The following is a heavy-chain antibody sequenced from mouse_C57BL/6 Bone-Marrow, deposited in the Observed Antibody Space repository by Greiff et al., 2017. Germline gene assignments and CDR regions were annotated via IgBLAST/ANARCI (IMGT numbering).Heavy chain of an antibody. D-gene: IGHD4-1*01. CDR3: ARSGPLGRSFDH. CDR2: IYPTSGRT. Sequence: QVQLQQPGAELVKPGASVKMSCKASGYTFTSYWITWVKQRPGQGLEWIGDIYPTSGRTNYNEKFKSKAILTVDTSSNTAYMQLRSLTSEDSAVFFCARSGPLGRSFDHWGQDTTLTVSS. J-gene: IGHJ2*01. CDR1: GYTFTSYW. V-gene: IGHV1-55*01.